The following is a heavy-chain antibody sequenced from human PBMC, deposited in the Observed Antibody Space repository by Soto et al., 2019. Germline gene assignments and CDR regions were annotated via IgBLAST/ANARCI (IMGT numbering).Heavy chain of an antibody. CDR3: AKDSLYIVATIYYYYGMDV. Sequence: GGSLRLSCAASGFTFSSYAMSWVRQAPGKGLEWVSAISGSGGSTYYADSVKGRFTISRDNSKNTLYLQMNSLRAEDTAVYYCAKDSLYIVATIYYYYGMDVWGQGTTVTVSS. D-gene: IGHD5-12*01. CDR1: GFTFSSYA. CDR2: ISGSGGST. J-gene: IGHJ6*02. V-gene: IGHV3-23*01.